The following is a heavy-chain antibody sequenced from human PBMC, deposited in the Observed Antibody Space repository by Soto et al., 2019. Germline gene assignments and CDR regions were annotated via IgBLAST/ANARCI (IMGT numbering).Heavy chain of an antibody. CDR3: ARVEGMVYATPFDY. V-gene: IGHV4-59*01. CDR2: IYYSGST. J-gene: IGHJ4*02. Sequence: SETLSLTCTVSGGSISSYYWSWIRQPPGKGLEWIGYIYYSGSTNYNPSLKSRVTISVDTSKNQFSLKLSSVTAADTAVYYCARVEGMVYATPFDYWGQGTLVTVSS. D-gene: IGHD2-8*01. CDR1: GGSISSYY.